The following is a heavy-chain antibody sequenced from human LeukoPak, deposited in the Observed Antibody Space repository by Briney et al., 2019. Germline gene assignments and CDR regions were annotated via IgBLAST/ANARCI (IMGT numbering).Heavy chain of an antibody. CDR1: GCSFTSYW. CDR2: IDPSDSYT. J-gene: IGHJ4*02. CDR3: AVELAHSSLDY. D-gene: IGHD5-24*01. Sequence: GESLKISCKGSGCSFTSYWISWVRQMPGKGLEWMGKIDPSDSYTNYSPSFQGHVTISADKSISTAYLQWSGLKASDTAMYYCAVELAHSSLDYWGQGTLVTVSS. V-gene: IGHV5-10-1*01.